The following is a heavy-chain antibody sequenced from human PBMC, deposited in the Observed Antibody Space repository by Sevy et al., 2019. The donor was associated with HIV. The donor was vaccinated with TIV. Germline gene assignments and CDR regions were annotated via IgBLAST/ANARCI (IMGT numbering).Heavy chain of an antibody. J-gene: IGHJ3*01. CDR2: ISGSSNYI. D-gene: IGHD3-10*01. Sequence: GGSLRLSCAASGFNFDSYTMNWVRQAPGQGLEWVSSISGSSNYIYYEDSLKGRFTISRVNAKNSVYLQMHSLRVDDTAVYFCARPYGSGSWEAFDVWGQGTVVTVSS. CDR1: GFNFDSYT. CDR3: ARPYGSGSWEAFDV. V-gene: IGHV3-21*01.